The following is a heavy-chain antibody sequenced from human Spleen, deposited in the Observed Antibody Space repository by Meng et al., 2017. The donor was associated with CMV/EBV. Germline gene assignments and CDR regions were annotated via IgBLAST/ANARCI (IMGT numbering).Heavy chain of an antibody. Sequence: SETLSLTCSVSGDSVSSYYWTWIRQPPGKGLEWIGYIFYSGSTNYNPSLKSRVTMSVDTSKNQLSLKLTSVTAADTAMYYCARGEDGSTSARRTLRYWGQGTLVTVSS. CDR2: IFYSGST. J-gene: IGHJ4*02. D-gene: IGHD2-2*01. V-gene: IGHV4-59*02. CDR3: ARGEDGSTSARRTLRY. CDR1: GDSVSSYY.